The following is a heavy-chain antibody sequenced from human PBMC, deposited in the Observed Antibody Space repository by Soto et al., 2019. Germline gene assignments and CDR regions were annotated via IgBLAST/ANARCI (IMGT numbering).Heavy chain of an antibody. Sequence: GESLKISCKGSGYSFTSYWITWVRQMPGKGLEWMGRIDPRDSYSSYSPSFQGHVTMSADKSISTAYLQWSSLMASDTAMYYCARTYYSGSGSYYIFDYCGRGXLVTVYS. J-gene: IGHJ4*02. D-gene: IGHD3-10*01. CDR2: IDPRDSYS. CDR3: ARTYYSGSGSYYIFDY. CDR1: GYSFTSYW. V-gene: IGHV5-10-1*01.